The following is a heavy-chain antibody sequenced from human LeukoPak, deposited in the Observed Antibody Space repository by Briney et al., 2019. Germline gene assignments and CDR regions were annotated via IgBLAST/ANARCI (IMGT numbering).Heavy chain of an antibody. V-gene: IGHV1-8*03. CDR3: ARKLSIIPAAIYTFDY. Sequence: ASVKVSCKASGYTFTSYDIDWVRQATGQGLEWIGWMNPNSGNTGYAQKFQGRVTITRNTSISTAYMELSSLRSEDTAVYYCARKLSIIPAAIYTFDYWGQGTLVTVSS. CDR1: GYTFTSYD. D-gene: IGHD2-2*02. CDR2: MNPNSGNT. J-gene: IGHJ4*02.